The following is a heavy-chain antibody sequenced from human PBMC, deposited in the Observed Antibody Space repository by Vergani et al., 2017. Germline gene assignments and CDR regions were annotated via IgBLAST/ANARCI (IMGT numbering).Heavy chain of an antibody. J-gene: IGHJ4*02. V-gene: IGHV1-2*02. D-gene: IGHD2-15*01. CDR3: ARVHCSGGSCHDYFDY. CDR1: GYTFTGYY. CDR2: INPNSGGT. Sequence: QVQLVQSGAEVKKPGASVKVSCKASGYTFTGYYMHWVRQAPGQGLEWMGWINPNSGGTNYAQKFQGRVTMTRDTSISTAYMELSRLRSDDTAVYYCARVHCSGGSCHDYFDYWGQGTLVTVSS.